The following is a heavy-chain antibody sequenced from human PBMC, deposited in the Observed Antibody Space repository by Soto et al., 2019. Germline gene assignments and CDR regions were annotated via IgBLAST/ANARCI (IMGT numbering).Heavy chain of an antibody. J-gene: IGHJ4*02. Sequence: LRLSCAASGFSFGSYALSWVRQAPGKGLEWVSTISGSDGKTFYADSVKGRFSISRDTSQSTLYLQMNSLRADDTAMYYCARWSYLDYWGQGTRVTAPQ. CDR1: GFSFGSYA. D-gene: IGHD3-3*01. CDR2: ISGSDGKT. CDR3: ARWSYLDY. V-gene: IGHV3-23*01.